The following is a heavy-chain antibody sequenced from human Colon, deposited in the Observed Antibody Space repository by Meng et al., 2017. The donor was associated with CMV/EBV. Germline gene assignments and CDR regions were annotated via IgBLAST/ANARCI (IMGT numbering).Heavy chain of an antibody. CDR3: ARDQFYYFDY. CDR1: GFTFSDFW. CDR2: IRQDGSQK. V-gene: IGHV3-7*01. D-gene: IGHD2/OR15-2a*01. J-gene: IGHJ4*02. Sequence: GESLKISCAASGFTFSDFWMSWVRQLPGKGLEWVANIRQDGSQKYYVDSVEGRFTISRDNSRNTLYLQVNSVRVADTAVYYCARDQFYYFDYWGQGTLVTVSS.